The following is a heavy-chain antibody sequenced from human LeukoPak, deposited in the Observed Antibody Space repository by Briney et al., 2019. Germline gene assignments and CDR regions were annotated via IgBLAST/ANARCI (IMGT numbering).Heavy chain of an antibody. V-gene: IGHV3-48*03. J-gene: IGHJ4*02. CDR2: ISNSGSTR. CDR3: ARAFDY. Sequence: GGSLRLSCAASGFTFSSYEMNWVRQAPGQGLEWVSYISNSGSTRYYADSVKGRFTISRDNAKNSLYLQMNSLRDEDTAVYYCARAFDYWGQGTLVAVSS. CDR1: GFTFSSYE.